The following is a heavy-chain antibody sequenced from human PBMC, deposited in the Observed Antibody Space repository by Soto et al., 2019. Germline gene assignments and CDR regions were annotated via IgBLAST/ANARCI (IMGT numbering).Heavy chain of an antibody. CDR3: ARGIRREAGPGDY. CDR1: GFTFSSYA. CDR2: ISYDGSNK. J-gene: IGHJ4*02. Sequence: PGGSLRLSCAASGFTFSSYAMHWVRQAPGKGLEWVAVISYDGSNKYYADSVKGRFAISRDNSKNTLYLQMNSLRAEDTAVYYCARGIRREAGPGDYWGQGTLVTVSS. V-gene: IGHV3-30*09.